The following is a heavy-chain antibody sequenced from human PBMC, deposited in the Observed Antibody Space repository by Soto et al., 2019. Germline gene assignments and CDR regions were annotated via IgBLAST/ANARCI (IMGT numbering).Heavy chain of an antibody. Sequence: QVQLQESGPGLVKPSETLSLTCTVSGGTISRYYWSWIRQPPGKGLEWIGCMYNTGSTVYNPSFKSRFTISVATSKNQFSLKLNSVTAADTAVYYCARDLWGYCGTDCYPLDVWGQGTTVTVSS. CDR1: GGTISRYY. V-gene: IGHV4-59*01. D-gene: IGHD2-21*02. CDR2: MYNTGST. J-gene: IGHJ6*02. CDR3: ARDLWGYCGTDCYPLDV.